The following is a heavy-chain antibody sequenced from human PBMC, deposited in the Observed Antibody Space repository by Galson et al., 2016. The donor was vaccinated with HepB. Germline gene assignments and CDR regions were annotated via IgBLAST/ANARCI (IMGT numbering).Heavy chain of an antibody. D-gene: IGHD3-3*01. CDR3: ATTPPYDYRSGYPPYYFDH. V-gene: IGHV4-59*01. CDR2: IHYSGNA. Sequence: LTCTVSGDSISDFYWSWIRQTPGQGLEWIGYIHYSGNAYYNPSFKSRVTISIDASKNQFSLTLTSVTAADTAVYYCATTPPYDYRSGYPPYYFDHWGQGTLVAVSS. J-gene: IGHJ4*02. CDR1: GDSISDFY.